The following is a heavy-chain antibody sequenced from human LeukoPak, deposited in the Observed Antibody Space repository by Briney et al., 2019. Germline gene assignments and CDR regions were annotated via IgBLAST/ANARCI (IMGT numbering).Heavy chain of an antibody. CDR3: AKDHDNTDSYFYFDS. CDR1: GFTFRNHW. J-gene: IGHJ4*02. Sequence: PGGSLRLSCVASGFTFRNHWVTWVRQAPGKGLEWVSSVSKTGRTTYYTDSVKGRFTISRDNSKNTLHLQMNRLRAEDTALYFCAKDHDNTDSYFYFDSWGLGTLVTVSS. D-gene: IGHD2-21*02. CDR2: VSKTGRTT. V-gene: IGHV3-23*01.